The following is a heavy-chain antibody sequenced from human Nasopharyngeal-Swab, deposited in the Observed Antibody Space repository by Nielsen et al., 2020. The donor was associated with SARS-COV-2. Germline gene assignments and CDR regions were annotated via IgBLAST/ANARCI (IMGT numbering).Heavy chain of an antibody. V-gene: IGHV3-33*08. CDR2: IWHDGSEK. CDR1: GFTFSSHW. D-gene: IGHD1-26*01. J-gene: IGHJ4*02. CDR3: ARDRGGGSYFDFDY. Sequence: GESLKISCAASGFTFSSHWMHWVRQAPGKGLEWVGVIWHDGSEKYYAGSVKGRFTISRDNSRDTLYLQMNSLRAEDTALYYCARDRGGGSYFDFDYWGQGILVTVSS.